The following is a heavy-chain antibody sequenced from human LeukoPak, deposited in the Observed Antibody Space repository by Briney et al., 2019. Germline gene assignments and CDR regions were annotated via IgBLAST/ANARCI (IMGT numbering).Heavy chain of an antibody. CDR1: GGSFSSYY. D-gene: IGHD1-14*01. V-gene: IGHV4-34*01. CDR3: ARGLPYSRTYYFDY. CDR2: INRSGST. J-gene: IGHJ4*02. Sequence: SETLSLTCAVYGGSFSSYYWSWIRQPPGKGLEWIGEINRSGSTNSNPSLKSRVTISVDTSKNQFSLRLTSVTAADTAVYYRARGLPYSRTYYFDYWGQGTLVTVSS.